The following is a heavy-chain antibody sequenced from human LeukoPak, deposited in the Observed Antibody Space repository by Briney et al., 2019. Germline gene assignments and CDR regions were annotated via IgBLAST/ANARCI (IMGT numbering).Heavy chain of an antibody. J-gene: IGHJ3*02. CDR3: ARERGNLRGDAFAI. Sequence: SETLSLTCTVSGVSFSSYYWTWIRQPAGKGLEWIGRIFSSGNTNYNPSLESRVTMSIDTSKNQFSLKLTSVTAADTAVYYCARERGNLRGDAFAIWGQGTMVTVSS. D-gene: IGHD1-26*01. CDR2: IFSSGNT. CDR1: GVSFSSYY. V-gene: IGHV4-4*07.